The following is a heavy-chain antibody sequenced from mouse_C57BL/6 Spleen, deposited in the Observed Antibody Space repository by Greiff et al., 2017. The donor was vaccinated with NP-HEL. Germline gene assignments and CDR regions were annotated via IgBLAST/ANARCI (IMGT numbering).Heavy chain of an antibody. V-gene: IGHV1-50*01. CDR1: GYTFTSYW. Sequence: QVQLQQPGAELVKPGASVKLSCKASGYTFTSYWMQWVKQRPGQGLEWIGEIDPSDSCTNYNQKFKGKATLTVDTSSSTAYMQISSLTSEDAAVYYCARRVRNDRDAMDDWGQGTSVTVSS. CDR2: IDPSDSCT. J-gene: IGHJ4*01. CDR3: ARRVRNDRDAMDD. D-gene: IGHD2-12*01.